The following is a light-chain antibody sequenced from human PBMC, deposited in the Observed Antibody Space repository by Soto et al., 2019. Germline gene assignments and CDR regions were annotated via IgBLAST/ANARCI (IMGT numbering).Light chain of an antibody. CDR3: QQYDNLPLT. CDR2: DAS. J-gene: IGKJ4*01. Sequence: IRMTQSPSSLSASTGDRVTITCRASQGISSYLAWYQQKPGKAPKLLIYDASNLETGVPSRFSGSGSGTDFTFTISSLQPEDIATYYCQQYDNLPLTFGGGTKVDI. CDR1: QGISSY. V-gene: IGKV1-33*01.